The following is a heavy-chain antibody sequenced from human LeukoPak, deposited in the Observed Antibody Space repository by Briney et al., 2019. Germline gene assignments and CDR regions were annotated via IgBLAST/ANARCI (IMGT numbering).Heavy chain of an antibody. D-gene: IGHD3-22*01. J-gene: IGHJ4*02. Sequence: WVRQAPGKGLEXXSAXSGSGGSTYYADSVKGRFTISRDNSKNTLYLQMNSLRAEDTAVYYCAKAPGYYDSSGYHPFDYWGQGTLVTVSS. V-gene: IGHV3-23*01. CDR3: AKAPGYYDSSGYHPFDY. CDR2: XSGSGGST.